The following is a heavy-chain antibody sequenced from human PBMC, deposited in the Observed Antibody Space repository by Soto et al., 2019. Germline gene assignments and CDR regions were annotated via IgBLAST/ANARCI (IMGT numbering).Heavy chain of an antibody. CDR3: ARGEKIAVAGKLSVFDI. Sequence: EPLSLTCSVSGGYISTYYCNWIRQPAGKGLEWIGRIDTSGSTNYNPSLKSRVTMSVDTSKNQFSLKLSSVTAADTAVYYCARGEKIAVAGKLSVFDIWGQGTMVTVSS. J-gene: IGHJ3*02. CDR1: GGYISTYY. CDR2: IDTSGST. V-gene: IGHV4-4*07. D-gene: IGHD6-19*01.